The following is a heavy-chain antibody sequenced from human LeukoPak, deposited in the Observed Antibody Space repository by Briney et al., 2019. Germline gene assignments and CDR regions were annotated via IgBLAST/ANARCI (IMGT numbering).Heavy chain of an antibody. Sequence: GGSLRLSCAASGFTVSSNYMSWVRQAPGKGLEWVSVIYSGGSTYYADSVKGRFTISRDNSKNTLYLQMNSLRSDDTAVYYCARATPPIWEQYWFDPWGQGTLVTVSS. J-gene: IGHJ5*02. CDR2: IYSGGST. CDR1: GFTVSSNY. V-gene: IGHV3-53*05. CDR3: ARATPPIWEQYWFDP. D-gene: IGHD1/OR15-1a*01.